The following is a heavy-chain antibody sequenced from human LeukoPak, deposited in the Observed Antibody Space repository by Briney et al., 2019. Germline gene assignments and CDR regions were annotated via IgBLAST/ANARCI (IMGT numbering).Heavy chain of an antibody. Sequence: SETLSLTCTVSGGSISSSSYYWSWIRQPPGKGLEWIGYIYYSGSTNYNPSLKSRVTISVDTSKNQFSLKLSSVIAADTAVYYCARVSGQYVWGSYRHSLWFDYWGQGTLVTVSS. CDR3: ARVSGQYVWGSYRHSLWFDY. CDR1: GGSISSSSYY. V-gene: IGHV4-61*01. J-gene: IGHJ4*02. CDR2: IYYSGST. D-gene: IGHD3-16*02.